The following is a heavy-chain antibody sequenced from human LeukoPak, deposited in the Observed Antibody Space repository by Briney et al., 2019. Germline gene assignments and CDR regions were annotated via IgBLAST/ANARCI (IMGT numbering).Heavy chain of an antibody. CDR3: ARAPGMVRGVSYYYYGMDV. J-gene: IGHJ6*04. CDR1: GFTVRSNY. V-gene: IGHV3-53*01. CDR2: IYSGGST. Sequence: GGSLRLSCAASGFTVRSNYMSWVRQAPGKGLEGVSDIYSGGSTYYPDPVKGRFTNSRDNSKNTLYLQMNSPRAEDTAVYYCARAPGMVRGVSYYYYGMDVWGKGTTVTVSS. D-gene: IGHD3-10*01.